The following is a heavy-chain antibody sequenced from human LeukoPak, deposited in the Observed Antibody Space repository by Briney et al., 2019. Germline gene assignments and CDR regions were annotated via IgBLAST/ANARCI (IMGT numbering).Heavy chain of an antibody. D-gene: IGHD1-1*01. J-gene: IGHJ3*02. CDR1: GGSISSYY. CDR3: ARERRGDAFDI. Sequence: TSETLSLTCTVSGGSISSYYWSWIRQPAGKGLEWIGSIYHSGSTYYNPSLKSRVTISVDTSKNQFSLKLSSVTAADTAVYYCARERRGDAFDIWGQGTMVTVSS. CDR2: IYHSGST. V-gene: IGHV4-4*07.